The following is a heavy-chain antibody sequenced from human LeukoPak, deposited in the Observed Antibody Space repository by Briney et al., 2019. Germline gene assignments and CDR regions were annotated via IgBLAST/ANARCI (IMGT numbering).Heavy chain of an antibody. CDR2: IKQDGSEK. CDR1: GFTFSTYW. Sequence: PGGSLRLSCAASGFTFSTYWMSWVRQTPGKGLQWVANIKQDGSEKYYVDSVKGRFTISRDNAKNSLYLQMNSLRAEDTAVYYCARPYSISWELDSWGQGTLVTVSS. D-gene: IGHD6-13*01. J-gene: IGHJ5*01. CDR3: ARPYSISWELDS. V-gene: IGHV3-7*01.